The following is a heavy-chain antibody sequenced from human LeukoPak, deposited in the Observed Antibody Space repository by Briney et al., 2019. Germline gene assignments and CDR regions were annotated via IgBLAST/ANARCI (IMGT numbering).Heavy chain of an antibody. D-gene: IGHD3-22*01. CDR2: IYHTGST. J-gene: IGHJ4*02. V-gene: IGHV4-59*01. Sequence: SETLSLTXTVSGGSIGSYYWSWIRQSPGKGLEWIGYIYHTGSTNYNPSLKSQVTISVDTSKNQFSLNLRSVTAADTAIYYCARDYDSSGYIWGYWGQGTLVTVSS. CDR3: ARDYDSSGYIWGY. CDR1: GGSIGSYY.